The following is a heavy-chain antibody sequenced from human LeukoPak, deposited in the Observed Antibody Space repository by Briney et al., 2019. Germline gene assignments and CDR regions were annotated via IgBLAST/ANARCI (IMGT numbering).Heavy chain of an antibody. V-gene: IGHV1-18*01. CDR1: GYTFTSYG. CDR2: ISAYNGNT. J-gene: IGHJ4*02. D-gene: IGHD3-22*01. Sequence: ASVKVSCKASGYTFTSYGISWVRQAPGQGLEWMGWISAYNGNTNYAQKLQGRVTMTTDTSTSTAYMELRSLRSDDTAVYYCAREEYYYDSSGYYGSWGQGTLVTVSS. CDR3: AREEYYYDSSGYYGS.